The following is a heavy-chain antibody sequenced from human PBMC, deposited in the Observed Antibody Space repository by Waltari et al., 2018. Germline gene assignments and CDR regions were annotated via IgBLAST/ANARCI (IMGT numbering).Heavy chain of an antibody. CDR1: GYIFINYF. J-gene: IGHJ3*02. D-gene: IGHD2-21*01. V-gene: IGHV1-2*06. CDR2: INCRNGGT. CDR3: TVIAGDFDI. Sequence: QVNLVQFGADVRKPGASVTVSCKASGYIFINYFIHWVRQAPGQGLEWIGRINCRNGGTDYAQKFQGRVTLTRDTSISTAYMELSGLTLDDTAIYYCTVIAGDFDIWGPGTMVTASS.